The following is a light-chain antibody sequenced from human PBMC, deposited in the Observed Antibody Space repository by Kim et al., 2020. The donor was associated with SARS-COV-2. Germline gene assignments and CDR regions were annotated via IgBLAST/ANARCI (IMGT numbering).Light chain of an antibody. Sequence: EIVMTQSPDTLSVSPGEGVTLSCRASHNVTTRVAWYQQRPGQAPRLLIYGASTRATDIPGRFSGSGSGKEFSLIINSLQSEDFAVYYCQQYSNWPPITFGQGTRLEIK. J-gene: IGKJ5*01. CDR1: HNVTTR. CDR3: QQYSNWPPIT. V-gene: IGKV3-15*01. CDR2: GAS.